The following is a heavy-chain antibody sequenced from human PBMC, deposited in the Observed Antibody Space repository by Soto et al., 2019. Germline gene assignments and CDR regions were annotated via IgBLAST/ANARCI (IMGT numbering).Heavy chain of an antibody. CDR2: IYYSGNT. D-gene: IGHD3-10*01. Sequence: SETLSLTCSVSGGSISSDDYYWSWIRQPPGKGLEWIGCIYYSGNTYYNPSLKSRLTISLDTSKSQFSLRLSSVTAADTAVYYCARAPRYYNTLGSILYYFDYWGQGTLVTVSS. CDR3: ARAPRYYNTLGSILYYFDY. V-gene: IGHV4-30-4*01. J-gene: IGHJ4*02. CDR1: GGSISSDDYY.